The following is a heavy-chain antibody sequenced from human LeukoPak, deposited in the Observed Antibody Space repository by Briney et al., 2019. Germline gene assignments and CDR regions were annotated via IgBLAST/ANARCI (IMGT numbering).Heavy chain of an antibody. CDR2: IYYSGSI. CDR3: ARGTYYYDSSGYYYDLDP. V-gene: IGHV4-59*01. J-gene: IGHJ5*02. Sequence: SETLSLTCTVSGGSISSYYWSWIRQPPGKGLEWIGYIYYSGSINYNPSLKSRVTISVDTSKNQFSLKLSSVTAADTAVYYCARGTYYYDSSGYYYDLDPWGQGTLVTVSS. CDR1: GGSISSYY. D-gene: IGHD3-22*01.